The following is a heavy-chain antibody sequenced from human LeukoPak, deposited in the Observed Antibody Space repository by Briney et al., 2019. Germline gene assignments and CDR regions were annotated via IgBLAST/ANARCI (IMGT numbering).Heavy chain of an antibody. CDR1: GFTFDDYA. Sequence: GGSLRLSCAASGFTFDDYAMHWVRQAPGKGLEWVSGISWNSGSIGYADSVKGRFTISRDNAKNSLYLQMNSLRAEDTAVYYCARDLGWLQSDYWGQGTLVTVSS. D-gene: IGHD5-24*01. CDR2: ISWNSGSI. V-gene: IGHV3-9*01. J-gene: IGHJ4*02. CDR3: ARDLGWLQSDY.